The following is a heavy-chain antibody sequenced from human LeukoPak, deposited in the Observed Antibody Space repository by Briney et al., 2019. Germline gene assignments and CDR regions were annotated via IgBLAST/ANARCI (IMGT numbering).Heavy chain of an antibody. J-gene: IGHJ4*02. V-gene: IGHV3-7*01. CDR3: ARARGPLWFGELFNPGYYFDY. Sequence: GGSLRLSCAASGFTFSSYWMSWVRQAPGKGLEWVANIKQDGSEKYYVDSVKGRFTISRDNAKNSLYLQMNSLRAEDTAVYYCARARGPLWFGELFNPGYYFDYWGQGTLVTVSS. CDR2: IKQDGSEK. D-gene: IGHD3-10*01. CDR1: GFTFSSYW.